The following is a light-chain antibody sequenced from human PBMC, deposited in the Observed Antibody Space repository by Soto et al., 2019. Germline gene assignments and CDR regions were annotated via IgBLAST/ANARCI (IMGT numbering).Light chain of an antibody. J-gene: IGLJ1*01. CDR3: SSYTSSSARLYV. CDR2: EVS. Sequence: QSVLSQPASVSGSPGQAITISCTGTSSDVGGYNYVSWYQQHPGKAPKLMIYEVSNRPSGVSNRFSGSKSGNTASLTISGLQAVDEADYYCSSYTSSSARLYVFGTGTKVTVL. V-gene: IGLV2-14*01. CDR1: SSDVGGYNY.